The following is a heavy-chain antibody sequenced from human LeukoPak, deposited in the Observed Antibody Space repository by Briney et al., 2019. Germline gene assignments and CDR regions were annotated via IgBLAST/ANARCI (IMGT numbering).Heavy chain of an antibody. CDR1: GGSFSGYY. J-gene: IGHJ6*03. D-gene: IGHD3-10*01. CDR3: XXXXFANPPYDYYYYMDV. Sequence: PSETLSLTCAVYGGSFSGYYWSWIRQPPGKGLEWIGEINHSGSTNYNPSLKSRVTISVDTSKNQFSLKLSSVTAADTAVYYCXXXXFANPPYDYYYYMDVWGKGTTVTISS. V-gene: IGHV4-34*01. CDR2: INHSGST.